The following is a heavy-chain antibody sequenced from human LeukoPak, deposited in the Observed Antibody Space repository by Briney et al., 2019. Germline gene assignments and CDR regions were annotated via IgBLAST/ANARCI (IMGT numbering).Heavy chain of an antibody. CDR1: GDIVSSNSAA. CDR2: TYYRSKWYN. V-gene: IGHV6-1*01. CDR3: ARDAAGYDILTGYGFDP. D-gene: IGHD3-9*01. J-gene: IGHJ5*02. Sequence: SQTLSLTCAISGDIVSSNSAAWNWIRQSPSRGLEWLGRTYYRSKWYNDYAVSVKSRITINPDTSKNQFSLQLNSVTPEDTAVYYCARDAAGYDILTGYGFDPWGQGTLVTVSS.